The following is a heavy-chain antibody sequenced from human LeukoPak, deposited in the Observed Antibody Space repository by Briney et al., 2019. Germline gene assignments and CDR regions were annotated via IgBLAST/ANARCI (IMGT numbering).Heavy chain of an antibody. J-gene: IGHJ4*02. CDR3: ARDTGSGWPHFDY. Sequence: ASVKVSCKASGYTFTGYYMHWVRQAPGQGLEWMGWINPNSGGTNYAQKFQGRVTMTRDTSISTAYMELSRLRSDDTAVYYCARDTGSGWPHFDYWGQGTLVTVSS. V-gene: IGHV1-2*02. CDR1: GYTFTGYY. D-gene: IGHD6-19*01. CDR2: INPNSGGT.